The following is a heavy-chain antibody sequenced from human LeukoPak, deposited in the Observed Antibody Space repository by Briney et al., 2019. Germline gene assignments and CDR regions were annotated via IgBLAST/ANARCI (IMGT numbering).Heavy chain of an antibody. Sequence: SQTLSLTCTVSGGSISSGHYYWTWIRQRPGRGLEWIGYIFYSGSTYYNPSLKSRITISVDTSKNQFSLKLSSVTAADTAVYYCARVLGSSAFDIWGQGTMVTVSS. CDR2: IFYSGST. CDR1: GGSISSGHYY. D-gene: IGHD3-16*01. V-gene: IGHV4-30-4*08. CDR3: ARVLGSSAFDI. J-gene: IGHJ3*02.